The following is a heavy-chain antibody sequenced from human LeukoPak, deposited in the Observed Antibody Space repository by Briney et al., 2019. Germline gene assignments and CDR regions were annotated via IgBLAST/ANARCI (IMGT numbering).Heavy chain of an antibody. D-gene: IGHD3-3*01. CDR1: GFTFSSYA. Sequence: GGSLRLSCAASGFTFSSYAMSWVRQAPGKGLEWVSAISGSGGSTYYADSVKGRFTISRDNSKNTLYLQMNSLRAEDTAVYYCAKGTELWSGYYGGYYYYGMDVWGQGTTVTVSS. CDR2: ISGSGGST. CDR3: AKGTELWSGYYGGYYYYGMDV. V-gene: IGHV3-23*01. J-gene: IGHJ6*02.